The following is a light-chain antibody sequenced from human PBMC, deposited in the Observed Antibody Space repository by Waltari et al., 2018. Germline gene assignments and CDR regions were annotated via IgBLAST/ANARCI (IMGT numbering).Light chain of an antibody. Sequence: DIQMTQSPSTLSASVRDRVTISCRASQSVGTWLAWYQQKPGKAPKLLIYMARSLESGVPSRCSGSGSGTEFTLTIRGLQPDDFATYSCQQYSSFSTFGQGTKV. CDR1: QSVGTW. J-gene: IGKJ2*01. CDR2: MAR. CDR3: QQYSSFST. V-gene: IGKV1-5*03.